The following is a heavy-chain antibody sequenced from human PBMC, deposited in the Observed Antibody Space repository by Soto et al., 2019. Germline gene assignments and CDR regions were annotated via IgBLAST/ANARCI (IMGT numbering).Heavy chain of an antibody. CDR3: ARGYTKEWLFWGYGMDV. CDR1: GGSFSGYY. Sequence: SETLSLTCAVYGGSFSGYYWSWIRQPPGKGLEWIGEINHSGSTNYNPSLKSRVTISVDTSKNQFSLRLSSVTAADTAVYYCARGYTKEWLFWGYGMDVWGQGTTVPVSS. J-gene: IGHJ6*02. V-gene: IGHV4-34*01. D-gene: IGHD3-3*01. CDR2: INHSGST.